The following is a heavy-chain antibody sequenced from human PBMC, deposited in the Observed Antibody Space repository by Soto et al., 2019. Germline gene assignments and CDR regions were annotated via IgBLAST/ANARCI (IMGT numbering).Heavy chain of an antibody. V-gene: IGHV4-30-4*01. J-gene: IGHJ5*01. CDR2: IYKSATT. Sequence: PSETLSLTCSVSGDSISTVDYFWAWIRQPPGQALEYIGYIYKSATTYYNPSFESRVAISLDTSKSQFSLNETSVTAADTAVYFSARGRYCLTGRCFPNWFDSWGQGTLVTVSS. D-gene: IGHD2-15*01. CDR1: GDSISTVDYF. CDR3: ARGRYCLTGRCFPNWFDS.